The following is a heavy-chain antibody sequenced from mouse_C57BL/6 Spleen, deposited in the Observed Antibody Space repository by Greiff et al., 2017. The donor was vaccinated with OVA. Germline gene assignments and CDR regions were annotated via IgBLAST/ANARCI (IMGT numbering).Heavy chain of an antibody. CDR3: ARVDGSSPAWFAY. D-gene: IGHD1-1*01. Sequence: EVMLVESGGGLVKPGGSLKLSCAASGFTFSSYAMSWVRQTPEKRLEWVATISDGGSYTYYPDNVKGRFTISRDNAKNNLYLQMSHLKSEDTAMYYCARVDGSSPAWFAYWGQGTLVTVSA. V-gene: IGHV5-4*03. J-gene: IGHJ3*01. CDR1: GFTFSSYA. CDR2: ISDGGSYT.